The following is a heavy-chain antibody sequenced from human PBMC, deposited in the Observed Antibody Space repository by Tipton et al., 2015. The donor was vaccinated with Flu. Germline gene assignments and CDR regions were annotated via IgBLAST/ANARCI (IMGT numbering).Heavy chain of an antibody. V-gene: IGHV3-23*01. CDR3: VRAIYASDNY. J-gene: IGHJ4*02. D-gene: IGHD3-10*01. CDR2: ITGTGRTT. CDR1: GFSFSGSA. Sequence: SLRLSCVASGFSFSGSAMTWVRQAPGKGLEWVSVITGTGRTTFYAESVKGRFTSSRDNSKNTLYLQMNSLRAEDTAVYFCVRAIYASDNYSGQGTLVTVSS.